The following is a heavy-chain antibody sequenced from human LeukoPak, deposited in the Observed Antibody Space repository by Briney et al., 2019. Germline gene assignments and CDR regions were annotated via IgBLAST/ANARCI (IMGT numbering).Heavy chain of an antibody. CDR3: ARHFGVVTKGVYYDYYGMYV. CDR2: IYSGGST. J-gene: IGHJ6*02. Sequence: GGSLRLSCAASGFTVSSNYMSWVRQAPGKGLEWVSVIYSGGSTYYADSVKGRFTISKDNSKNTLYLQMNSLRAEDTAVYYCARHFGVVTKGVYYDYYGMYVWGQGTTVT. V-gene: IGHV3-66*04. D-gene: IGHD3-3*01. CDR1: GFTVSSNY.